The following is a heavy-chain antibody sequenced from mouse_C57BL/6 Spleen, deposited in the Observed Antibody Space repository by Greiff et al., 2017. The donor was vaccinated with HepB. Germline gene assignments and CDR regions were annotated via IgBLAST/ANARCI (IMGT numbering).Heavy chain of an antibody. J-gene: IGHJ4*01. CDR1: GYAFSSYW. CDR2: IYPGDGDT. CDR3: ARTYPYYYAMDY. D-gene: IGHD5-1*01. Sequence: VQLQQSGAELVKPGASVKISCKASGYAFSSYWMNWVKQRPGKGLEWIGQIYPGDGDTNYNGKFKGKATLTADKSSSTAYMQLSSLTSEDSAVDFCARTYPYYYAMDYWGQGTSVTVSS. V-gene: IGHV1-80*01.